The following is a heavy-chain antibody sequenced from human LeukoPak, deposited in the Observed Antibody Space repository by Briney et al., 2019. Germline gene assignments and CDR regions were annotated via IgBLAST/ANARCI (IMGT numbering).Heavy chain of an antibody. CDR2: INPSGGST. J-gene: IGHJ4*02. D-gene: IGHD4-17*01. V-gene: IGHV1-46*01. CDR3: AREGAHGDYARSFDY. Sequence: GASVKVSCKASGYTFTSYYMHWVRQAPGQGLEWMGIINPSGGSTSYAQKFQGRVTMTRDTSTSTVYMELSSLRSEDAAVYYCAREGAHGDYARSFDYWGQGTLVTVSS. CDR1: GYTFTSYY.